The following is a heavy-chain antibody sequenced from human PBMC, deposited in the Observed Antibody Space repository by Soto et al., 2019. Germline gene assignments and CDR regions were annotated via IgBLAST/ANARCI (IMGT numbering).Heavy chain of an antibody. CDR2: VSAGGDMT. Sequence: DVQLLESGGHLVQPGGSLRLSCAASGFTFSFYAMSWVRQAPGKGLEWVSSVSAGGDMTYYSDSVKGRFTIARENSNNALFLHMNRLRIEDTALYYCARGDRGGSGSPATSYYSGLDVWGQGTTVTVS. CDR1: GFTFSFYA. J-gene: IGHJ6*02. D-gene: IGHD3-10*01. V-gene: IGHV3-23*01. CDR3: ARGDRGGSGSPATSYYSGLDV.